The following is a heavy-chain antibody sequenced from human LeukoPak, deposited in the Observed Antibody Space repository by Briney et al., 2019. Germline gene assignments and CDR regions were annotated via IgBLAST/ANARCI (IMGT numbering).Heavy chain of an antibody. D-gene: IGHD2-2*01. Sequence: GGSLRLSCAASGFTVSSNYMSWVRQAPGKGLEWVSVIYSGGSTYYADSVKGRFTISRDNSKNTLYLQMNSLTAEDTAVYYCARVGVVPAAIPDGFDVWGQGTMVTVSS. V-gene: IGHV3-53*01. J-gene: IGHJ3*01. CDR2: IYSGGST. CDR3: ARVGVVPAAIPDGFDV. CDR1: GFTVSSNY.